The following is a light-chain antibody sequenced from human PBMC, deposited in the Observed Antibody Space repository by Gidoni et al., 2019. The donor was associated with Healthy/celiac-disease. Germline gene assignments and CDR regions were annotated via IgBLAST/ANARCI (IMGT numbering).Light chain of an antibody. CDR2: AAS. Sequence: SQMTKSPSSLSASVGDKVTITCRASQSISSYLNWYQQKPGKAPKLLIYAASSLQSGVPSRFSGSGSGTDFTLTISSLQPEDFATYYCQQSYSTPRTFGQGTKVEIK. V-gene: IGKV1-39*01. CDR1: QSISSY. J-gene: IGKJ1*01. CDR3: QQSYSTPRT.